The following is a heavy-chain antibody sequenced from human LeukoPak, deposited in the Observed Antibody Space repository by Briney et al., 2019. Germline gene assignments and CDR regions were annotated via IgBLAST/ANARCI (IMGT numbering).Heavy chain of an antibody. D-gene: IGHD3-22*01. CDR3: ARGDSSGYYYSWFDP. V-gene: IGHV4-34*01. CDR2: IKHSGST. Sequence: TSETQSLTCAVYGGSFSGYYWSWIRQPPGKGLEWIGEIKHSGSTNYNPSLKSRVTISVDTSKNQFSLKLSSVTAAHTAVYYCARGDSSGYYYSWFDPWGQGTLVTVSS. J-gene: IGHJ5*02. CDR1: GGSFSGYY.